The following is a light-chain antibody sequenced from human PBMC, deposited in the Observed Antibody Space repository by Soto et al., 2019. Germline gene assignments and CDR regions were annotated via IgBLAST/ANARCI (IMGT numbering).Light chain of an antibody. V-gene: IGKV3-20*01. J-gene: IGKJ4*01. CDR2: GAS. CDR1: QSVSSSY. Sequence: EIVLTQSPVTLSLSPGERATLSCRASQSVSSSYLAWYQQKPGQAPRLLIYGASSRATGTPDRFSGGGSGTDFTLTISRLEPEDFAVYYCQQYGSSPTFGGGTKVDIK. CDR3: QQYGSSPT.